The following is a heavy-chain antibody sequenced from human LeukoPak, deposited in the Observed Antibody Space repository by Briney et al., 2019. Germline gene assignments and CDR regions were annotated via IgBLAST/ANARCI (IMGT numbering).Heavy chain of an antibody. J-gene: IGHJ4*02. CDR2: IYYSGST. CDR1: GGSISSGGYY. Sequence: SETLSLTCTVSGGSISSGGYYWSWIRQHPGQGLEWIGYIYYSGSTYYNPSLKSRVTISVDTSKNQFSLKLSSVTAADTAVYYCARTPWEYYDSSGYIDYWGQGTLVTVSS. D-gene: IGHD3-22*01. CDR3: ARTPWEYYDSSGYIDY. V-gene: IGHV4-31*03.